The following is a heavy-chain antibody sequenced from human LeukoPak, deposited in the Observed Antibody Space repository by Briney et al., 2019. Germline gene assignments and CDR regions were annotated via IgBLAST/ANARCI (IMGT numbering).Heavy chain of an antibody. V-gene: IGHV3-23*01. J-gene: IGHJ5*02. CDR2: ISNSGGTT. CDR1: GFTFSNYA. D-gene: IGHD2-2*02. Sequence: GGSLRLSCAASGFTFSNYARNWVRQAPGKGLEWVSGISNSGGTTYYADSVKGRFTISRDNSKNTLYLQMNSLRAEDTAVYYCAKSGCSSTSCYSILSGWLDPWGQGTLVTVSS. CDR3: AKSGCSSTSCYSILSGWLDP.